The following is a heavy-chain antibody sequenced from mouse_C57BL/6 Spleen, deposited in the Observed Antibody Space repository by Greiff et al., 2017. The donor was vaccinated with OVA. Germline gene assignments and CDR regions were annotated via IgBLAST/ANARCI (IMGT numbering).Heavy chain of an antibody. V-gene: IGHV1-80*01. Sequence: VKLVESGAELVKPGASVKISCKASGYAFSSYWMNWVKQRPGKGLEWIGQIYPGDGDTNYNGKFKGKATLTADKSSSTAYMQLSSLTSEDSAVYFCASDYYGSSYGWFAYWGQGTLVTVSA. CDR3: ASDYYGSSYGWFAY. CDR1: GYAFSSYW. CDR2: IYPGDGDT. J-gene: IGHJ3*01. D-gene: IGHD1-1*01.